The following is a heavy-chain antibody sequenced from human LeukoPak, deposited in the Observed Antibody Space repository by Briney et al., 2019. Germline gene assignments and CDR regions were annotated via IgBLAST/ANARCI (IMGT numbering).Heavy chain of an antibody. Sequence: SETLSLTCAVYGGSFSGDYWSWSRQPPRQGLGRIGEMNHSGSTNYNPSLRSRVTISVDTSKNEFSLKLSSVTPADTAVYYCASGPNDYGDYVTSSWFDPWGQGTLVTVSS. CDR3: ASGPNDYGDYVTSSWFDP. V-gene: IGHV4-34*01. J-gene: IGHJ5*02. CDR2: MNHSGST. D-gene: IGHD4-17*01. CDR1: GGSFSGDY.